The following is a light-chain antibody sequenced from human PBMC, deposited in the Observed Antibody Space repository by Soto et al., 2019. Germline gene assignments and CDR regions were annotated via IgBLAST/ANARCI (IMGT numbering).Light chain of an antibody. J-gene: IGKJ4*01. CDR1: QDINTW. CDR3: QQYNIYPLT. CDR2: AAS. V-gene: IGKV1D-16*01. Sequence: DVQMTQSPSSLSASVGDRVTITCRASQDINTWLAWYQQKAEKAPKSLIYAASRLQTGLPSRFPGSQSGTDFAITTSSLQAEDSATYYCQQYNIYPLTFGGGTKLEIK.